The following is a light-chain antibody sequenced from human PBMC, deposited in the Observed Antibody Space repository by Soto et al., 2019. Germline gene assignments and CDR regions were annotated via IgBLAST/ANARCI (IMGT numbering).Light chain of an antibody. J-gene: IGLJ1*01. V-gene: IGLV2-11*01. CDR2: DVS. Sequence: QSALTQPRSVSGSPGQSVTISCTGTSSDVGGYNYVSWYQQHPGKAPKLMIYDVSERPSGVPDRFSGSKSGNTASLTISGLQAEDEADYYCCSYAGSFYVFGNGTKVTVL. CDR3: CSYAGSFYV. CDR1: SSDVGGYNY.